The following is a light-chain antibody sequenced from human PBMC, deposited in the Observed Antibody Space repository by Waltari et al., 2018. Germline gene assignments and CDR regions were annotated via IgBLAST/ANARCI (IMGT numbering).Light chain of an antibody. CDR2: GAS. J-gene: IGKJ1*01. CDR3: QRNDRLPVT. Sequence: EIVLTQSPGTLSLSPGERATLSCRASQSIGRAVIWYQQKPGQAPRLLIYGASTRATGIPDRFSGSGFGTDFSLTISRLEPEDFAVYYCQRNDRLPVTFGQGTKVEIK. CDR1: QSIGRA. V-gene: IGKV3-20*01.